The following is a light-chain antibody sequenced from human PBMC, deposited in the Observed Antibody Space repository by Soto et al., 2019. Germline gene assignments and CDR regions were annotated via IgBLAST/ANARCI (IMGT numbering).Light chain of an antibody. CDR1: QSVSSSY. V-gene: IGKV3-20*01. CDR3: QQYDSSPLT. J-gene: IGKJ4*01. Sequence: EIVLTQSPGTLSLSPGERATLPCRASQSVSSSYLAWYQQKPGQAPSLLIYGASSRATGIPDRFSGSGSGTDFTLTISRLEPEDFAVYYCQQYDSSPLTFGGGTKVEIK. CDR2: GAS.